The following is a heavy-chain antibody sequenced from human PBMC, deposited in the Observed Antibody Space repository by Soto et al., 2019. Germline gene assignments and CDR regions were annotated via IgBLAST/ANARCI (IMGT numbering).Heavy chain of an antibody. CDR1: GYTFTSYG. J-gene: IGHJ4*02. V-gene: IGHV1-18*01. D-gene: IGHD5-12*01. Sequence: VASVKVSCKASGYTFTSYGISWVRQAPGQGLEWMGWISAYNGNTNYAQKLQGRVTMTTDTSTSTAYMELRSLRSDDTAVYYCASASVFLYGGYDFDYWGQGTLVTVSS. CDR3: ASASVFLYGGYDFDY. CDR2: ISAYNGNT.